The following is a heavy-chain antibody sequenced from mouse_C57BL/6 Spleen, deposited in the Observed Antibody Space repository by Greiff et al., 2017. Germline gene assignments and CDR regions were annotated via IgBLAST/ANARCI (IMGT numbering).Heavy chain of an antibody. D-gene: IGHD2-2*01. V-gene: IGHV3-6*01. J-gene: IGHJ4*01. Sequence: DVHLVESGPGLVKPSQSLSLTCSVTGYSITSGYYWNWIRQFPGNKLEWMGYISYDGSNNYNPYLKNRISITRDTSKNQFFLKLNSVTTEDTATYYCAGRGLRSYAMDYWGQGTSVTVSS. CDR3: AGRGLRSYAMDY. CDR1: GYSITSGYY. CDR2: ISYDGSN.